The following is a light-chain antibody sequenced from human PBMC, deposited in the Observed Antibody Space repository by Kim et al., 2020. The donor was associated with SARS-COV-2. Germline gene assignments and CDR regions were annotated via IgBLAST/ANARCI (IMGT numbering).Light chain of an antibody. Sequence: QSVLTQPPSASGTPGQRVTISCSGSSSNIGSNTVNWYQQLPGTAPKLLIYSNNQRPSGVSDRFSGSKSGTSASLAISGLQSEDEADYYCAAWDDSLNGSLFGGGTKLAVL. CDR1: SSNIGSNT. V-gene: IGLV1-44*01. CDR3: AAWDDSLNGSL. CDR2: SNN. J-gene: IGLJ3*02.